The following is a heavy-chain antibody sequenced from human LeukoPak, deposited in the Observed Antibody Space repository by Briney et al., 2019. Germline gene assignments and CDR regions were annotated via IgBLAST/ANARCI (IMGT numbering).Heavy chain of an antibody. V-gene: IGHV4-30-4*01. D-gene: IGHD5-12*01. J-gene: IGHJ2*01. CDR3: AKSRGYSGYEPGWYFDL. CDR2: IYYSGST. CDR1: GGSISSGDYY. Sequence: SETLSLTCTVSGGSISSGDYYWSWIRQPPGKGLEWIGYIYYSGSTYYNPSLKSRVTISVDTSKNQFSLKLSSVTAADTAVYYCAKSRGYSGYEPGWYFDLWGRGTLVTVSS.